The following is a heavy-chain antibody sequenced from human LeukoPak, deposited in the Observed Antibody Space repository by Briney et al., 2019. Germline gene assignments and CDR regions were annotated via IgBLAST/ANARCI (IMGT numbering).Heavy chain of an antibody. V-gene: IGHV3-21*01. Sequence: GGSLRLSCAASGFTFSSYSMNWVRQAPGKGLEWVSSISSSSSYIYYADSVKGRFTISRDNAKNSLYLQMNSLRAEDTAVYYCARDRYWELRSLYYFDYWGQGTLVTVSS. J-gene: IGHJ4*02. D-gene: IGHD1-26*01. CDR3: ARDRYWELRSLYYFDY. CDR2: ISSSSSYI. CDR1: GFTFSSYS.